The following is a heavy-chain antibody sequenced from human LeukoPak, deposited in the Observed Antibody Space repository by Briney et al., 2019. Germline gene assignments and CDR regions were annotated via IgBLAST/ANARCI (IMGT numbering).Heavy chain of an antibody. Sequence: ASVKVSCKAPGYTFTSYYMHWVRQAPGQGLEWMGILNPSGGSTSYAQKFQGRATLTRATSTSTVYMELSSLRSEDTAVYYCASVYNYGMDVWGQGTTVIVSS. J-gene: IGHJ6*02. V-gene: IGHV1-46*01. CDR1: GYTFTSYY. CDR2: LNPSGGST. CDR3: ASVYNYGMDV.